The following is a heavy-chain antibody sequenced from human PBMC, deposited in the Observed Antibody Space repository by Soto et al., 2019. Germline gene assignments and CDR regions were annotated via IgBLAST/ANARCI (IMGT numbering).Heavy chain of an antibody. CDR1: GGTFSSYT. D-gene: IGHD3-3*01. CDR3: ATAERFLEWLPPSKYYYYYMDV. J-gene: IGHJ6*03. Sequence: ASVKVSCKASGGTFSSYTISWVRQAPGKGLEWMGGFEPEDGETIYAQKFQGRVTMTEDTSTDTAYMDLSSLRSEDTAVYYCATAERFLEWLPPSKYYYYYMDVWGKGTTVTVSS. CDR2: FEPEDGET. V-gene: IGHV1-24*01.